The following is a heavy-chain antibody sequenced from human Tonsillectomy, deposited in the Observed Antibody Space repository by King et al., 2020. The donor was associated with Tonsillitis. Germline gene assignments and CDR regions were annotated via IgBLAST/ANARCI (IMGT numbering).Heavy chain of an antibody. CDR2: IPLTSDTT. V-gene: IGHV3-23*04. CDR3: AKNSPYRYGWGPFDY. D-gene: IGHD5-18*01. Sequence: EVQLVESGGGLVQPGGSLRLSCAVSGFTFADYGMTWVRQAPGKGLEWVSSIPLTSDTTYYADSVNGRFTISRDNSRSMLFLEMKSLRADDTAVYYCAKNSPYRYGWGPFDYWGQGNLVTVSS. CDR1: GFTFADYG. J-gene: IGHJ4*02.